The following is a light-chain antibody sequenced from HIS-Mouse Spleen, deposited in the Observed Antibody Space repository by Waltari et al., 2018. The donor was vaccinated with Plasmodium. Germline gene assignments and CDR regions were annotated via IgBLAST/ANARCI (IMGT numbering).Light chain of an antibody. CDR3: QQYDSSPYT. V-gene: IGKV3-20*01. CDR1: QSVSSSY. Sequence: EIVLTQSPGTLSLSPGARATPSCRASQSVSSSYLAWYQQKPGQAPTLLIYGASSRSTGSPYRFSGSGSGTEFTLTISRLEPEDFAAYYCQQYDSSPYTFGQGTKLEIK. CDR2: GAS. J-gene: IGKJ2*01.